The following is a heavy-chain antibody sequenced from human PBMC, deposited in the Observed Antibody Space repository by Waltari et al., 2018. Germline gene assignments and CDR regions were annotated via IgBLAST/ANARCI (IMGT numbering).Heavy chain of an antibody. Sequence: QITLKESGPTLVKPTQTLTLTCTFFGFSIATGGEAVGWIRPPPGKALEWLAIIYWTDAERYSQSLRSRLTSTKDTSRNQVVLTVTNMDPVDTATYFCAHYKARDAFDIWGPGTMVTISS. J-gene: IGHJ3*02. V-gene: IGHV2-5*01. CDR3: AHYKARDAFDI. CDR1: GFSIATGGEA. CDR2: IYWTDAE. D-gene: IGHD1-20*01.